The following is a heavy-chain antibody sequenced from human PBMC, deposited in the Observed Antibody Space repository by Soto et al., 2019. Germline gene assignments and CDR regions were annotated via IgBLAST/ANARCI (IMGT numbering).Heavy chain of an antibody. V-gene: IGHV3-23*01. Sequence: GGSLRLSCAASGFTFSSYAMSWVRQAPGKGLEWVSAISGSGGSTYYADSGKGRFTISRDNSKNTLYLQMNGLRAEDTAVYYCAKGGYGSDYYYYGMDVWGQGTTVTVSS. CDR2: ISGSGGST. J-gene: IGHJ6*02. D-gene: IGHD3-10*01. CDR3: AKGGYGSDYYYYGMDV. CDR1: GFTFSSYA.